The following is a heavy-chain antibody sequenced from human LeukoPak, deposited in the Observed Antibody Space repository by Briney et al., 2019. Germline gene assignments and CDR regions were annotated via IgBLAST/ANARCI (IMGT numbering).Heavy chain of an antibody. D-gene: IGHD2-2*01. J-gene: IGHJ4*02. V-gene: IGHV1-8*03. CDR2: MNPNSGNT. CDR1: GYTFTRYD. Sequence: GASVKVSCKASGYTFTRYDINWVRQATGQGLEWMGWMNPNSGNTGYAQKFQGRVTITRNTSISTAYMELSSLRSEDTAVYYCARGLRYCSSTSCPQQPAMGYWGQGTLVTVSS. CDR3: ARGLRYCSSTSCPQQPAMGY.